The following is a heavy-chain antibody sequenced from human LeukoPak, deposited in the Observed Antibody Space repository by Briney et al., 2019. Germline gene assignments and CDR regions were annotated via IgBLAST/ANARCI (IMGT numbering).Heavy chain of an antibody. D-gene: IGHD5-18*01. CDR3: ARVNSYGPLGY. V-gene: IGHV3-21*01. Sequence: GGSLRLSCAASGFTFSSYSMTWVRQAPGKGLEWVSSISSSSSYIYYADSVKDRFTISRDNANNSLYQQMNSLRAEDTAVYYCARVNSYGPLGYWGQGTLVTVSS. CDR1: GFTFSSYS. J-gene: IGHJ4*02. CDR2: ISSSSSYI.